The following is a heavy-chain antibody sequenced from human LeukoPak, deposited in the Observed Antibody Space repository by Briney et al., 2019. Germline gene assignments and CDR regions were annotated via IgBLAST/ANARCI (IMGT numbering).Heavy chain of an antibody. CDR1: GGSISSSNW. J-gene: IGHJ5*02. CDR3: ARVFDILTGYAGGNWFDP. Sequence: PSGTLSLTCAVSGGSISSSNWWSWVRQPPGKGLEWIGEIYHSGSTNYNPSLKSRVTISVDPSKNQFSLKLNSVTAADTAVYYCARVFDILTGYAGGNWFDPWGQGTLVTVSS. V-gene: IGHV4-4*02. D-gene: IGHD3-9*01. CDR2: IYHSGST.